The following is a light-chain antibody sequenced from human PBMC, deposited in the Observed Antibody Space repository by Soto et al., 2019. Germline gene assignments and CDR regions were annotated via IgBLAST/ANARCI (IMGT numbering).Light chain of an antibody. CDR3: SSYVNYNTFVV. CDR1: SRDVGGYNY. CDR2: EVS. V-gene: IGLV2-14*01. Sequence: QSALTQPASVSGSPGQSITISCTGTSRDVGGYNYVSWHQQHPGKAPKVIITEVSNRPSGVSNRFSGSKSGNTASLTISGLQAEDEADYYCSSYVNYNTFVVFGGGTKPPS. J-gene: IGLJ2*01.